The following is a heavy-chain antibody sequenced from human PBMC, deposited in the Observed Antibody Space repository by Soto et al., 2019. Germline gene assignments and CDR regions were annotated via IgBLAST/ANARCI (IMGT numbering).Heavy chain of an antibody. CDR2: IQAKTDGGRI. Sequence: EMQLVESGGGLVMPGGSLRLSCVASGFTFSSTWMNWVRQAPGKGLEWVGRIQAKTDGGRIDYAANVKGRFTISRDDSKNTLYLDMNSLKTEDTAIYYCTTVRTYWGQGTLVTVSS. D-gene: IGHD1-1*01. CDR3: TTVRTY. V-gene: IGHV3-15*07. CDR1: GFTFSSTW. J-gene: IGHJ4*02.